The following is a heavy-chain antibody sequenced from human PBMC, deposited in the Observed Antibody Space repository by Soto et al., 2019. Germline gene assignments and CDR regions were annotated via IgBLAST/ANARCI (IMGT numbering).Heavy chain of an antibody. J-gene: IGHJ5*02. V-gene: IGHV4-59*01. CDR1: GASISSYY. Sequence: LSLPCSVSGASISSYYWSWIRQPPGKGLEWIGYIFYSGSSGSTNYNPSLKSRVTISVDTSKNQFSLKLSSVTAADTAVYYCARTALGWLDPWGQGTLVTVSS. CDR2: IFYSGSSGST. D-gene: IGHD2-21*02. CDR3: ARTALGWLDP.